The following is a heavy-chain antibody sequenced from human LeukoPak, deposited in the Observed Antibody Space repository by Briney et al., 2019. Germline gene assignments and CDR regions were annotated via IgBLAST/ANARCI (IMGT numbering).Heavy chain of an antibody. D-gene: IGHD3-3*01. V-gene: IGHV3-74*01. CDR1: GFTFSSYW. J-gene: IGHJ5*02. CDR3: ARCELMWSEFDP. Sequence: GGSLRLSCAASGFTFSSYWMHGVREAPGKGRVWVSHINSDGSSTSYADSVKGRFTISRDNAKNTLYLQMNSLRAEDTAVYYCARCELMWSEFDPWGQGTLVTVSS. CDR2: INSDGSST.